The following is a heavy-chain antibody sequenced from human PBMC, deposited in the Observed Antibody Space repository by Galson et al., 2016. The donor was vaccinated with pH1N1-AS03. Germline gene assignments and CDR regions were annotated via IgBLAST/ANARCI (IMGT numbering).Heavy chain of an antibody. Sequence: SVKVSCKASGYTFTSYDINWVRQAAGQGLEWMGWMNPNSGNRGYAQKFQGRVTMTRDASISTTYMELSSLRSDDTAVYYCVRGSPHSSSTNYAFEFWGRGTMVTVSS. CDR1: GYTFTSYD. CDR3: VRGSPHSSSTNYAFEF. J-gene: IGHJ3*01. CDR2: MNPNSGNR. D-gene: IGHD6-13*01. V-gene: IGHV1-8*01.